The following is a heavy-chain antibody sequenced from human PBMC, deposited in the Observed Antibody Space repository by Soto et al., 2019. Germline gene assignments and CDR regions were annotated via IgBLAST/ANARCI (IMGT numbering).Heavy chain of an antibody. J-gene: IGHJ5*02. CDR3: ARGYIDTINWFDP. CDR1: GGSISSSSYY. CDR2: VYQSGST. D-gene: IGHD2-2*02. Sequence: PSETLSLTCTVSGGSISSSSYYWGWIRQPPGKGLEWIGCVYQSGSTYYNPSLKSRVTISSDRPYNQFSLKLSSVTAADTAVYYCARGYIDTINWFDPWGQGTLVTVS. V-gene: IGHV4-39*07.